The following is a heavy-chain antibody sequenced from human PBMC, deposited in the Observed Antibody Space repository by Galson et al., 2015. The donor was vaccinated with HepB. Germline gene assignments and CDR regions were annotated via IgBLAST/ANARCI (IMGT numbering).Heavy chain of an antibody. CDR2: INSDGSST. D-gene: IGHD6-13*01. Sequence: SLRLSCAASGFTFSSYAMHWVRQAPRKGLVWVSRINSDGSSTSYADSVKGRFTISRDNAKNTLYLQMNSLRAEDTAVYYCARRSYSSSWYYFDYWGQGTLVTVSS. CDR1: GFTFSSYA. J-gene: IGHJ4*02. V-gene: IGHV3-74*01. CDR3: ARRSYSSSWYYFDY.